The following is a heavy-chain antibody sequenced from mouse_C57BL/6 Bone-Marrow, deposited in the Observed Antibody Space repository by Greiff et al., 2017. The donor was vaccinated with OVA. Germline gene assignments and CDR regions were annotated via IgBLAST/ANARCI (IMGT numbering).Heavy chain of an antibody. D-gene: IGHD1-1*01. CDR1: GYTFTSYW. V-gene: IGHV1-64*01. J-gene: IGHJ2*01. CDR3: ARGVYYYGSSYLDY. CDR2: IHPNSGST. Sequence: VQLQQPGAELVKPGASVKLSCKASGYTFTSYWMHWVKQRPGQGLEWIGMIHPNSGSTNYNEKFKSKATLTVDKSSSTAYMQLSSLTSEDSAVYYCARGVYYYGSSYLDYWGQGTTLTVSS.